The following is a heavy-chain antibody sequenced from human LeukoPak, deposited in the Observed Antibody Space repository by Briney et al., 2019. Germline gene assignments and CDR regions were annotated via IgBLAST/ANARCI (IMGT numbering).Heavy chain of an antibody. J-gene: IGHJ5*02. V-gene: IGHV1-46*01. Sequence: ASVKVSCKASGYSFTGYYMHWVRQAPGQGLEWMGIINPSGGSTSYAQKFQGRVTMTRDMSTSTDYMELSSLRSEDTAVYYCARDNSVEDTAWWFDPWGQGTLVTVSS. CDR1: GYSFTGYY. CDR2: INPSGGST. D-gene: IGHD4-23*01. CDR3: ARDNSVEDTAWWFDP.